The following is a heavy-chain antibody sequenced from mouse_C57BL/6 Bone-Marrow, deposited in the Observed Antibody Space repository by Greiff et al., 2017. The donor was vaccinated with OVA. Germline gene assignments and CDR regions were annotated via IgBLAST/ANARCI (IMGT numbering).Heavy chain of an antibody. J-gene: IGHJ1*03. CDR2: INPSNGGT. CDR3: ARDYGSSYPGWYFDV. CDR1: GYTFTSYW. V-gene: IGHV1-53*01. D-gene: IGHD1-1*01. Sequence: VQLQQPGTELVKPGASVTLSCKASGYTFTSYWMHWVKQRPGHGLEWIGNINPSNGGTNYNEQFKSKATLTVDKSSSTAYMQLSSLTSKDSSVYYCARDYGSSYPGWYFDVWGTGTTVTVSS.